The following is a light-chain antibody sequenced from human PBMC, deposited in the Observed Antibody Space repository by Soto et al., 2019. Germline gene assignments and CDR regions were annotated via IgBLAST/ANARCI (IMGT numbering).Light chain of an antibody. Sequence: DIVLTQSPGTLSLSPGERATLSCRASQSVSSSFLAWYQQKPGQAPRRLIYGASSRAAGIPDRFSGSGSGTDFTLTISRLEPEDFAVYYCQQYGNSPWTFGQGTKVEIK. CDR1: QSVSSSF. V-gene: IGKV3-20*01. CDR2: GAS. J-gene: IGKJ1*01. CDR3: QQYGNSPWT.